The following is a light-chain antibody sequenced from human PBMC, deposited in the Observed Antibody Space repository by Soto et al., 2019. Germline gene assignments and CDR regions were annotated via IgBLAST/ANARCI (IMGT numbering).Light chain of an antibody. CDR2: EVS. CDR1: SSDVGGYNY. J-gene: IGLJ3*02. CDR3: SSDVSGYSLGV. Sequence: QSALTQPASVSGSPGQSITISCTGTSSDVGGYNYVSWYQQHPGKAPKLMIYEVSNRPSGVSNRFSGSKSGNTASLTISGLQPEDEADYFCSSDVSGYSLGVFGGGTKVTVL. V-gene: IGLV2-14*01.